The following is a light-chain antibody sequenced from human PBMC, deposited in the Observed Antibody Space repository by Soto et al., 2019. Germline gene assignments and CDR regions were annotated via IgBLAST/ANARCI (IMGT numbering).Light chain of an antibody. Sequence: DRRMTQSPSTGSGSVGDRVTMTCRASQTISSWLAWYQQKPGKAPKLLIYKASTLKSGVPSRFSGSGSGTEFTLTISSLQPDDFATYYCQHYNSYSEAFGQGTKVDIK. CDR2: KAS. CDR3: QHYNSYSEA. J-gene: IGKJ1*01. CDR1: QTISSW. V-gene: IGKV1-5*03.